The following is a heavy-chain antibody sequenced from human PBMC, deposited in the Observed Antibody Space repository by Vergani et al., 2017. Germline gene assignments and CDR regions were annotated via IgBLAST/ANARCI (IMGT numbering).Heavy chain of an antibody. V-gene: IGHV1-8*01. J-gene: IGHJ5*02. Sequence: QEQLVQSGAEVRKPGASVKVSCKASGYNFTSFDINWVRLATGQGLEWMGWMNPKSGNTAYAAKFQGRITMTRDSSTDTAYMEMKSLRSEDTAIYFCARGGLDSKYSHNWFGPWGQGTVVTVSS. CDR2: MNPKSGNT. CDR3: ARGGLDSKYSHNWFGP. D-gene: IGHD6-6*01. CDR1: GYNFTSFD.